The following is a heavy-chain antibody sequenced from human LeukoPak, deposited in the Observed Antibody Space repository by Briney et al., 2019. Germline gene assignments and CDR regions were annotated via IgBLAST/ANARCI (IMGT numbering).Heavy chain of an antibody. J-gene: IGHJ4*02. CDR3: AKFWTGYSYADY. D-gene: IGHD5-18*01. CDR2: ISGSGGST. Sequence: GGSLRLSCAASGLTFSSYAMSCVRQAPGKGLEWVSAISGSGGSTYYADSVKGRFTISRDNSKNTLYLQMNSLRAEDTAVYYCAKFWTGYSYADYWGQGTLVTVSS. V-gene: IGHV3-23*01. CDR1: GLTFSSYA.